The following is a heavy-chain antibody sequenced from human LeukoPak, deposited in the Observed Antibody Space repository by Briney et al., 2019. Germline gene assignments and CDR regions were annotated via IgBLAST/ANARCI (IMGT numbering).Heavy chain of an antibody. Sequence: GESLKISCKGSGYSFTNYWIAWVRQMPGEGLGWMGITHPGDSTTRYSPSFQGQVTISVDKSINTAYLQWSSLRASDTAMYYCARSHGAYWGQGTLVTVSS. J-gene: IGHJ4*02. CDR3: ARSHGAY. CDR1: GYSFTNYW. V-gene: IGHV5-51*01. D-gene: IGHD4-17*01. CDR2: THPGDSTT.